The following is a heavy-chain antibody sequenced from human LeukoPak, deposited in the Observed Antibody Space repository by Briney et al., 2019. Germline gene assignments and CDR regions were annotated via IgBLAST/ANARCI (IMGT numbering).Heavy chain of an antibody. D-gene: IGHD3-3*01. CDR3: ARGPSITIFGVVIIGDPSYNWFDP. V-gene: IGHV1-18*01. CDR1: GYTFTSYG. J-gene: IGHJ5*02. CDR2: ISAYNGNT. Sequence: ASVKVSCKASGYTFTSYGISWVRQAPGQGLEWMGWISAYNGNTNYAQKLQGRDTMTTDTSTSTAYMELRSLRSDDTAVYYCARGPSITIFGVVIIGDPSYNWFDPWGQGTLVTVSS.